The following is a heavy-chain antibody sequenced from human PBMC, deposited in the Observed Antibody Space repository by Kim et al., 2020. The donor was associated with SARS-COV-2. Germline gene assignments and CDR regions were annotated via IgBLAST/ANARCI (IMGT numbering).Heavy chain of an antibody. V-gene: IGHV4-61*02. CDR1: GGSISSGSYY. J-gene: IGHJ6*02. Sequence: SETLSLTCTVSGGSISSGSYYWSWIRQPAGKGLEWIGRIYTSGSTNYNPSLKSRVTISVDTSKNQFSLKLSSVTAADTAVYYCARDPYYYGSGTRWGMDVWGQGTTVTVSS. CDR2: IYTSGST. CDR3: ARDPYYYGSGTRWGMDV. D-gene: IGHD3-10*01.